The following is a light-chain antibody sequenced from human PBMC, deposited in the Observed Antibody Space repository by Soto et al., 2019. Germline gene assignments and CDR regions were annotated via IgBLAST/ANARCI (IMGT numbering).Light chain of an antibody. Sequence: ALQLTQSPSSLSASVGDRDTITYRASQGISSALAWYQQKPGKAPKLLIYDASSLESGVPSGFRGSGSGTDFTLTLSSLQPEDFATCYCKQFIIYPITFDQGTRLAIK. CDR1: QGISSA. CDR2: DAS. J-gene: IGKJ5*01. V-gene: IGKV1-13*02. CDR3: KQFIIYPIT.